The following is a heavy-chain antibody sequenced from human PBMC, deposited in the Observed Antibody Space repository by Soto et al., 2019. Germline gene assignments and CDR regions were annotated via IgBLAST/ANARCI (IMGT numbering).Heavy chain of an antibody. J-gene: IGHJ4*02. Sequence: QVQLVQSGAEVKKPGASVNVSCKASGYTFTVYYMHWVRQAPGQGPEWMGWINPKSGGTMYPQKVQGRVTMTWDTSISTAYMALTRLRSDDTAVYICARDLAKVGGSAGFNYWGKGTLVTVSS. D-gene: IGHD1-26*01. CDR2: INPKSGGT. V-gene: IGHV1-2*02. CDR1: GYTFTVYY. CDR3: ARDLAKVGGSAGFNY.